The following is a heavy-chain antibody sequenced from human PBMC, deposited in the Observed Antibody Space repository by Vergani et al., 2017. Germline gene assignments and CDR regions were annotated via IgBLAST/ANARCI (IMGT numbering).Heavy chain of an antibody. D-gene: IGHD1-14*01. V-gene: IGHV4-34*01. J-gene: IGHJ6*03. Sequence: QVQLQQWGAGLLKPSETLSLTCAVYGGSFSGYYWSWIRQPPGKGLEWIGEINHSGSTNYNPSLKSRVTISVDTSKNQFSLKLSSVTAADTAVYYCARGRKMVASRVWGYYYYMDVWGKETTVTVSS. CDR1: GGSFSGYY. CDR2: INHSGST. CDR3: ARGRKMVASRVWGYYYYMDV.